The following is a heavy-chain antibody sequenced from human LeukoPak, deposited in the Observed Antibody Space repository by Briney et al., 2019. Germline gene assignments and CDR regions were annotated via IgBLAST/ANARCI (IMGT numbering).Heavy chain of an antibody. CDR3: SHRGVLIPYFDY. V-gene: IGHV2-5*02. J-gene: IGHJ4*02. Sequence: ESGPTLVKPTQTLTLTCSFSGFSLTTSGVGVGWIRQPPGKALEWLALIYWDDDKRYSPSLKSRLTITKDTSKNQVVLTMTNMDPVDTATYYCSHRGVLIPYFDYWGQGALGTASS. CDR1: GFSLTTSGVG. D-gene: IGHD3-16*01. CDR2: IYWDDDK.